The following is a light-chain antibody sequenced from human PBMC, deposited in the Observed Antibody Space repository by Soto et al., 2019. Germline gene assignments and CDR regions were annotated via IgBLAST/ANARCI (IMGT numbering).Light chain of an antibody. J-gene: IGLJ2*01. CDR2: NNN. CDR1: SSNIGTYT. V-gene: IGLV1-44*01. Sequence: QSVLTQPPSASGTPGQRVTISCSGSSSNIGTYTVNWYQQLPGTAPKLLIYNNNLRPSGVPDRFSGSKSGTSASLAISGLQSEDEADYYCAVWDDSLNGVVFGGGTKLTVL. CDR3: AVWDDSLNGVV.